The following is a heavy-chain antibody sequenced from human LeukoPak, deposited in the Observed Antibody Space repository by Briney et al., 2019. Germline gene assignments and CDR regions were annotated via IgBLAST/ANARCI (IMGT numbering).Heavy chain of an antibody. J-gene: IGHJ4*02. V-gene: IGHV4-34*01. CDR1: GGSFSGYY. Sequence: SETLSLTCAVYGGSFSGYYWSWIRQPPGKGLEWIGEINHSGSTNYNPSLKSRVTISVDTSESQFSLKLSSVTAADTAVYYCARGVEAGIAAAGRRGFDYWGQGTLVTVSS. D-gene: IGHD6-13*01. CDR2: INHSGST. CDR3: ARGVEAGIAAAGRRGFDY.